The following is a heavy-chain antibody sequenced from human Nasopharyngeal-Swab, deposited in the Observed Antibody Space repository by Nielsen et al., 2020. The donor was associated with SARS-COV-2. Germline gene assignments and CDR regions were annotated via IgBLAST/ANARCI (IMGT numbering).Heavy chain of an antibody. V-gene: IGHV3-33*08. J-gene: IGHJ6*02. CDR3: ARDVPFQSVATTPDV. Sequence: GESLKISCAASGFSFNNYGMHWVRQAPGKGLEWVAVISYEGSKKSYADSLKGRFTISRDYSINTLYLQMNSLRAEDTAVYYCARDVPFQSVATTPDVWGQGTTVTVSS. CDR2: ISYEGSKK. CDR1: GFSFNNYG. D-gene: IGHD5-12*01.